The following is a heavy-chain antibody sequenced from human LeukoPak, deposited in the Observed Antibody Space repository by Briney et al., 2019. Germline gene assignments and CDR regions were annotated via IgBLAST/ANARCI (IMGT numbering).Heavy chain of an antibody. V-gene: IGHV1-3*01. CDR3: ARARWTSTVTTYYLDF. CDR2: INAGNGKT. Sequence: ASVKVSCKASGYIFTDYAIQWVRQAPGQGLEWMGWINAGNGKTKYSQKFQGRVTITRDTSASTAYMELSGLRSDDTALYYCARARWTSTVTTYYLDFWGQGTLVTVSS. CDR1: GYIFTDYA. D-gene: IGHD4-17*01. J-gene: IGHJ4*02.